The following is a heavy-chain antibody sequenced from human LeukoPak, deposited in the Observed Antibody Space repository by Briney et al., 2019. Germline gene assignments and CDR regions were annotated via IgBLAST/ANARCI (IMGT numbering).Heavy chain of an antibody. CDR3: ARLYSSSLGRVFDY. Sequence: SETLSLTCIVSGGSVSSGSYYWSWIRQPPGKGLEWIGYISYSGSTNYNPSLKSRVTISVDTSKNQFSLKLSSVTAADTAIYYCARLYSSSLGRVFDYWGQGTLVTVSS. D-gene: IGHD6-13*01. CDR1: GGSVSSGSYY. V-gene: IGHV4-61*01. CDR2: ISYSGST. J-gene: IGHJ4*02.